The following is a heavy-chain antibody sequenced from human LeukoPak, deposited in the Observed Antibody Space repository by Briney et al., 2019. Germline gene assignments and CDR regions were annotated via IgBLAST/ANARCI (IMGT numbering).Heavy chain of an antibody. CDR2: IYYSGST. CDR3: ARHRGYSYGGLDY. CDR1: GGSISSSSYY. Sequence: PSETLSLTCTVSGGSISSSSYYWGWIRQPPGKGLEWIGSIYYSGSTYYNPSLKSRVTISVDTFKNQFSLKLSSVTAADTAVYYCARHRGYSYGGLDYWGQGTLVTVSS. J-gene: IGHJ4*02. V-gene: IGHV4-39*01. D-gene: IGHD5-18*01.